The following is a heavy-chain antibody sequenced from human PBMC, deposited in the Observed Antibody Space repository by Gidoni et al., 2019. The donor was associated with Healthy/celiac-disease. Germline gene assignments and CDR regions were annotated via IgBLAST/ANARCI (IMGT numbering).Heavy chain of an antibody. Sequence: GKGLEWVAVIWYDGSNKYYADSVKGRFTISRDNSKNTLYLQMNSLRAEDTAVYYCARDRAGSPGYWGQGTLVTVSS. V-gene: IGHV3-33*01. J-gene: IGHJ4*02. CDR2: IWYDGSNK. CDR3: ARDRAGSPGY. D-gene: IGHD1-26*01.